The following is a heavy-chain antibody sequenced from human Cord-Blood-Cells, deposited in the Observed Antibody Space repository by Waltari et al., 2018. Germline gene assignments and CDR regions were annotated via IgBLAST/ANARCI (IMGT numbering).Heavy chain of an antibody. CDR1: GGSFSGYY. V-gene: IGHV4-34*01. D-gene: IGHD3-9*01. CDR3: ARDGLRYNYYYYYGMDV. Sequence: QVQLQHWGAGLLKAPETLSLTCAADGGSFSGYYWTWIRQPPGKGLEWIGEINHSGSTNYNPYLKSRVTISVDTSKNQFSLQLSSVTAADTAVYYCARDGLRYNYYYYYGMDVWGQGTTVTVSS. CDR2: INHSGST. J-gene: IGHJ6*02.